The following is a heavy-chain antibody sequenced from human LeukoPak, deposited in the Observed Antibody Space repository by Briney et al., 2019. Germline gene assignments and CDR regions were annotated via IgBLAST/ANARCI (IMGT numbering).Heavy chain of an antibody. Sequence: GGSLRLSCAASGFTVSSNYMSWVRQAPGKGLEWVSVIYSGGSTYYADSVKGRFTISRDNSKNTLYLQMNSLRAEDTAVYYCARDSGYYYPLFDYWGQGTLVTVSS. CDR1: GFTVSSNY. D-gene: IGHD3-22*01. V-gene: IGHV3-53*01. J-gene: IGHJ4*02. CDR3: ARDSGYYYPLFDY. CDR2: IYSGGST.